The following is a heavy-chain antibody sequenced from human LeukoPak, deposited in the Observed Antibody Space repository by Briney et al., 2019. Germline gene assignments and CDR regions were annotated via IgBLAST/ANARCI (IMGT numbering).Heavy chain of an antibody. D-gene: IGHD6-13*01. J-gene: IGHJ6*03. Sequence: GGSLRLSCAASGFTSDDYTMYWVRQGPGKGLEWVSLIGWDGGSISYAGSVKGRFTISRDNSKNLLYLQMNSLRTEDTALYYCARGASSSAFYHMDVWGKGTTVTVSS. CDR3: ARGASSSAFYHMDV. CDR1: GFTSDDYT. CDR2: IGWDGGSI. V-gene: IGHV3-43*01.